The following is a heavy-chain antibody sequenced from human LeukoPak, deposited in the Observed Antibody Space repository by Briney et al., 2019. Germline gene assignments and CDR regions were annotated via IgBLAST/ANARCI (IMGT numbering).Heavy chain of an antibody. Sequence: SETLSLTCAVYGGSFSGYFWSWIRQPPGKGLEWIGEINHSGSTNYNPSLKSRVTISVDTSKNQFSLKLSSVTAADTAVYYCAGTSSSRYYYYYYYMDVWGKGTTVTVSS. D-gene: IGHD6-13*01. CDR3: AGTSSSRYYYYYYYMDV. CDR2: INHSGST. CDR1: GGSFSGYF. V-gene: IGHV4-34*01. J-gene: IGHJ6*03.